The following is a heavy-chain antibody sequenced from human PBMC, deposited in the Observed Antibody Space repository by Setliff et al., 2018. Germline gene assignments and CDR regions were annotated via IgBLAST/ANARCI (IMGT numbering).Heavy chain of an antibody. CDR3: ASAGHSGSWFPFDAFHI. Sequence: PSETLSLTCSVSGVSITTNSYYWGWIRQPPGKGLEWIGSIYNTGTTYYNPSLTSRVTLYVDTAKNQFSLRLSSVTAADTAVYYCASAGHSGSWFPFDAFHIWGQGTMVTVSS. CDR2: IYNTGTT. CDR1: GVSITTNSYY. J-gene: IGHJ3*02. V-gene: IGHV4-39*01. D-gene: IGHD6-13*01.